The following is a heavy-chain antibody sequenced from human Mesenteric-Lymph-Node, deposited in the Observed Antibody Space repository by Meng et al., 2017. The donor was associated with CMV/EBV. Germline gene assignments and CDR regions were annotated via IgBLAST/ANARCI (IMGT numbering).Heavy chain of an antibody. Sequence: TCTFSGCSLSTSGVGVGWIRQPPGKALEWLAVIYWDDDKRYSPSLESRLTITKDTSKNQVVLTMTNMDPVDTATYYCAHKTMTTSFVYWGQGTMVTVSS. CDR1: GCSLSTSGVG. CDR2: IYWDDDK. D-gene: IGHD4-17*01. CDR3: AHKTMTTSFVY. V-gene: IGHV2-5*02. J-gene: IGHJ4*02.